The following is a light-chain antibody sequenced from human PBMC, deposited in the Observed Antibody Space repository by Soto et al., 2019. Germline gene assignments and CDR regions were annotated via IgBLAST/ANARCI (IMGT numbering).Light chain of an antibody. CDR3: SSYVGTNSYV. J-gene: IGLJ1*01. CDR1: SSDVGGYNY. CDR2: EVY. Sequence: QSVLTQPASASGSPGQSVTISCTGTSSDVGGYNYVSWYQQHPGKAPKLIICEVYKRPSGVPDRFSGSKSGNTAALTVSGLQAEDEADYYCSSYVGTNSYVFGTGTKVTVL. V-gene: IGLV2-8*01.